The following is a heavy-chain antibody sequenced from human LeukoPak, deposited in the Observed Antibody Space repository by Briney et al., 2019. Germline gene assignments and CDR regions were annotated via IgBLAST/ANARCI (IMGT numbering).Heavy chain of an antibody. V-gene: IGHV3-21*01. J-gene: IGHJ5*02. Sequence: PGGSLRLSCAASGFTFSSYSMNWVRQAPGKGLEWVSSISSSSSYIYYADSVKGRFTISRDNAKNSLYLQMNSLRAEDTAVYYCAEGLGSSNHNWFDPWGQGTLVTVSS. D-gene: IGHD2-2*01. CDR2: ISSSSSYI. CDR3: AEGLGSSNHNWFDP. CDR1: GFTFSSYS.